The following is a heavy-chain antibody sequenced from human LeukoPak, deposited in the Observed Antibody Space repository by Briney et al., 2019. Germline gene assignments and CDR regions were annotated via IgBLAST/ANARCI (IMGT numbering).Heavy chain of an antibody. CDR1: GGSISSYY. Sequence: PSETLSLTCTASGGSISSYYWSWIRQPPGKGLEWIGYIYYNGSTNYNPSLKSRVTISVDTSKNQFSLKLSSVTAADTAVYYCARGRVVPAAMGFDYWGQGTLVTVSS. CDR3: ARGRVVPAAMGFDY. V-gene: IGHV4-59*01. D-gene: IGHD2-2*01. CDR2: IYYNGST. J-gene: IGHJ4*02.